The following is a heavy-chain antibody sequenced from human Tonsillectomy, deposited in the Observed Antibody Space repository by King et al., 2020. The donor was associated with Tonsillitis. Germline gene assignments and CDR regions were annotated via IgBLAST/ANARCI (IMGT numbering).Heavy chain of an antibody. D-gene: IGHD5-24*01. CDR1: GFTFSSYG. CDR2: ISYDGSNK. CDR3: AKDRDGFDY. J-gene: IGHJ4*02. Sequence: VQLVESGGGVVKPGRSLRLSCAASGFTFSSYGMHWVRQAPGKGLEWVAVISYDGSNKYYADSVKGRFTISRDDSKNTLSLQMNSLRTEDTAVYYCAKDRDGFDYWGQGTLVTVSS. V-gene: IGHV3-30*18.